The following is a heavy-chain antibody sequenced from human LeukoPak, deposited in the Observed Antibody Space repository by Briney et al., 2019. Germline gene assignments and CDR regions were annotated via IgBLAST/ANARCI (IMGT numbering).Heavy chain of an antibody. CDR3: ARSVVTLYWYFDL. CDR2: IYYSGST. V-gene: IGHV4-59*01. Sequence: SETLSLTCTVSGGSISGYYYNWIRQPPGKGLEWIGYIYYSGSTNYNPSLKSRVTISLDTSKNQFSLKLSSVTTADTAVCYCARSVVTLYWYFDLWGQGTLVTVSS. D-gene: IGHD4-23*01. J-gene: IGHJ2*01. CDR1: GGSISGYY.